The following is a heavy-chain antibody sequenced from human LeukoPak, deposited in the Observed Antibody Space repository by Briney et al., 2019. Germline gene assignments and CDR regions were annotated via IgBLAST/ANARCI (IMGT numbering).Heavy chain of an antibody. CDR1: GGSISSYY. J-gene: IGHJ4*01. CDR2: IYYSGST. CDR3: AREVYSNYVYYFDY. V-gene: IGHV4-59*01. D-gene: IGHD4-11*01. Sequence: PSETLSLTCTVSGGSISSYYWSWIRQPPGKGLEWIGYIYYSGSTNYNPSLKSRVTISVDTSKNQFSLKLSSVTAADTAVYYCAREVYSNYVYYFDYWGQEPWSPSPQ.